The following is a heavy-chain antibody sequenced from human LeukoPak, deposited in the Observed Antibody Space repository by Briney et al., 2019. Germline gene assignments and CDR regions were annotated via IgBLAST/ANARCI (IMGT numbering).Heavy chain of an antibody. CDR1: GYTFTAYY. V-gene: IGHV1-2*02. CDR2: INPNSGDT. J-gene: IGHJ3*02. CDR3: VRDGAFDI. Sequence: ASVKVSCKASGYTFTAYYMHWVRQAPGQGLEWVGWINPNSGDTNYAQKFQGRVTMTRDTSITTAYMELSRLRSDDTAVYYCVRDGAFDIWGQGTMVTVSS.